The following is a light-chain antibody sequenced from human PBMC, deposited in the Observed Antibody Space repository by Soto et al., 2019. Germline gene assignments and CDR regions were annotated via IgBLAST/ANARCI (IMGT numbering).Light chain of an antibody. CDR2: EVS. V-gene: IGLV2-8*01. CDR3: SSYAGSILYV. CDR1: SSDVGGYNY. Sequence: QSALTQPPSASGSPGQSVTISCPGTSSDVGGYNYVSWYQQHPGKAPKLMIYEVSKRPSGVPDRFSGSKSGNTASLTVSGLQAEDEADYYCSSYAGSILYVFGTGTKVTV. J-gene: IGLJ1*01.